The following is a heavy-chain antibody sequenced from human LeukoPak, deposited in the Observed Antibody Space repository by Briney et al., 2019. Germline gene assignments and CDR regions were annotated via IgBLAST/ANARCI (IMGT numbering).Heavy chain of an antibody. J-gene: IGHJ3*02. CDR3: AKHYYDSGRWTFDI. CDR1: GFTFSSYA. V-gene: IGHV3-23*01. Sequence: PGGSLRLSCAASGFTFSSYAMSWVRQSPGKGLEWVSVIGRGGGATYYADSVKGRFTISRDNSKNTLYLQMNSLRAEDTAVYYCAKHYYDSGRWTFDIWGKGTTVTVSS. D-gene: IGHD3-10*01. CDR2: IGRGGGAT.